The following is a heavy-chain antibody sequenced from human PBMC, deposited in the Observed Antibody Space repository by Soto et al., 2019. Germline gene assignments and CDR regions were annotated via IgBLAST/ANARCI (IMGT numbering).Heavy chain of an antibody. J-gene: IGHJ5*02. CDR3: AREGSGSNWFDP. CDR2: IYYSGST. D-gene: IGHD6-19*01. Sequence: QVQLQESGPGLVKPSETLSLTCTVSGGSISSYYWSWIRQPPGKGLEWIGYIYYSGSTIYYPSLTSPVTISVDSTKNQFSLKLSSVTAADTAVYYCAREGSGSNWFDPWGQGTLVTVSS. CDR1: GGSISSYY. V-gene: IGHV4-59*01.